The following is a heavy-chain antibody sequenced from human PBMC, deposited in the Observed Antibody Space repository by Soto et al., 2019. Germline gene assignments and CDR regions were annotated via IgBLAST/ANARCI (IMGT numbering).Heavy chain of an antibody. D-gene: IGHD5-18*01. CDR3: ARDNTATGSGYFDY. V-gene: IGHV4-31*03. Sequence: QVQLQESGPGLVKPSQTLSLTCTVSGGSISNGAYYWSWVRQHPGRGLEWIGYIYYNGKTYYNPSLKSRVTISVDTSENQFSLKMRSVTAADTAVYFCARDNTATGSGYFDYWGRGTLVTVSS. CDR1: GGSISNGAYY. J-gene: IGHJ4*02. CDR2: IYYNGKT.